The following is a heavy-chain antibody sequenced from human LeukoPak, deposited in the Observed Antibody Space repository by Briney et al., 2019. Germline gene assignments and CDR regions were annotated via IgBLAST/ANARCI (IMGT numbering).Heavy chain of an antibody. V-gene: IGHV3-66*01. J-gene: IGHJ6*02. Sequence: GGSLRLSCAASGFTVSSNYMSWVRQAPGKGLEWVSVIYSGGSTYYADSVKGRFTISRDNSKNTLYLQMNSLRAEDTAVYYCARDPGPLWFGTGDYYYYYGMDVWGQGTMVTVSS. CDR3: ARDPGPLWFGTGDYYYYYGMDV. CDR2: IYSGGST. CDR1: GFTVSSNY. D-gene: IGHD3-10*01.